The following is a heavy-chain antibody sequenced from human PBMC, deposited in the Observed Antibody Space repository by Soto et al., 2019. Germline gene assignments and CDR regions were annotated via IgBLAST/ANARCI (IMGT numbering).Heavy chain of an antibody. CDR2: INHSGST. CDR1: GGSFSGYY. Sequence: SETLSLTCAVYGGSFSGYYWSWIRQPPGKWLEWIGEINHSGSTNYNPSLKSRVTISVDTSKNQFSLKLSSVTAADTAVYYCARREQWLGVYYYYYGMDVWGQGTTVTVSS. CDR3: ARREQWLGVYYYYYGMDV. D-gene: IGHD6-19*01. J-gene: IGHJ6*02. V-gene: IGHV4-34*01.